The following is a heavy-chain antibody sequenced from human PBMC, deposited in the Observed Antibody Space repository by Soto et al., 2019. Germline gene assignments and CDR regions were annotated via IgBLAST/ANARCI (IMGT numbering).Heavy chain of an antibody. Sequence: GGSQRVSCLASGFTVSDNYISCVRKAPGKGLEWVSVIYRGGATYHADSVTARFTISRDSSQHTLHLPMNTLKTEDTAISYCARGWQSAFDIWEQGTMVTVSS. D-gene: IGHD6-13*01. J-gene: IGHJ3*02. V-gene: IGHV3-53*01. CDR2: IYRGGAT. CDR1: GFTVSDNY. CDR3: ARGWQSAFDI.